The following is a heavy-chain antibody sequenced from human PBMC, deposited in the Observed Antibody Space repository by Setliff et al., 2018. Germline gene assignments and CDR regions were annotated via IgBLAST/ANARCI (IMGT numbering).Heavy chain of an antibody. CDR3: ARHSGRYAVHGTFDS. V-gene: IGHV1-18*01. Sequence: GASVKVSCKASGYTFTSYGISWVRQAPGQGLEWRGWISGYNGNTNYAQKLQGRVTMTTDTSTRTTYMEVRSLTSDDTAGYFCARHSGRYAVHGTFDSWGQGTLVTVSA. D-gene: IGHD1-1*01. J-gene: IGHJ4*02. CDR1: GYTFTSYG. CDR2: ISGYNGNT.